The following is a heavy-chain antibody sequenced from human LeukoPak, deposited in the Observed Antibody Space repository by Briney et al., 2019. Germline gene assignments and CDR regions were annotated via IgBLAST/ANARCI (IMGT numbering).Heavy chain of an antibody. J-gene: IGHJ4*02. D-gene: IGHD6-19*01. Sequence: GGSLRLSCAASGFTVSNNFMSWVRQTPEKGLEWVSVIYSDGSTYYADSVKGRFTIYRDSYKNTLYLQMNSLRDEDTAVYYCARSGSGWFDFWGQGTLVTVSS. CDR2: IYSDGST. V-gene: IGHV3-53*01. CDR3: ARSGSGWFDF. CDR1: GFTVSNNF.